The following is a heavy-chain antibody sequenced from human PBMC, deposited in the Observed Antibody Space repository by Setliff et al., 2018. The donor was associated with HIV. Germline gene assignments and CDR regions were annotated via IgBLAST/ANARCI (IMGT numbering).Heavy chain of an antibody. CDR3: ARDFCGSSCSSGYGYFDH. V-gene: IGHV3-48*01. Sequence: PGGSLRLSCAASGFSFSSYTMNWVRQAPGKGLEWVSYISSSSTTVYYADSVKGRFTISRDNAKNSLYLQMNSLRAEDTAVYYCARDFCGSSCSSGYGYFDHWGQGTLVTVLL. CDR1: GFSFSSYT. D-gene: IGHD2-15*01. CDR2: ISSSSTTV. J-gene: IGHJ4*02.